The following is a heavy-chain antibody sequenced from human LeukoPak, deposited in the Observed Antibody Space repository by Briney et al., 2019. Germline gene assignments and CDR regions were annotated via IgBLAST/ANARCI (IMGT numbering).Heavy chain of an antibody. CDR2: IYYSGTT. CDR1: GGSISGYY. V-gene: IGHV4-59*08. J-gene: IGHJ6*03. D-gene: IGHD2-2*01. CDR3: ARAGLPAADRQRYYMDV. Sequence: SETLSLTCTVSGGSISGYYWSWIRQPPGKGLEWIGYIYYSGTTKYSPSLTSRVTISVDTSKNQSSLKLNSVTAADTAVYYCARAGLPAADRQRYYMDVWGKGTTVTVSS.